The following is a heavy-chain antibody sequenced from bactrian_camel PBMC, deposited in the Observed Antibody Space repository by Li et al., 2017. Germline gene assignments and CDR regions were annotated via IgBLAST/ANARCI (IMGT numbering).Heavy chain of an antibody. D-gene: IGHD2*01. CDR1: GFTFSNYA. J-gene: IGHJ4*01. CDR2: IDSDSNT. Sequence: VQLVESGGGLVQPGGSLRRSCAASGFTFSNYAMTWVRQAPGKGLEWVSGIDSDSNTYYVDSVKGRFTISRDNAKNTVYLQMNSLKPEDTAVYYCVSLVGRPLVHQGTQVTVS. V-gene: IGHV3S10*01.